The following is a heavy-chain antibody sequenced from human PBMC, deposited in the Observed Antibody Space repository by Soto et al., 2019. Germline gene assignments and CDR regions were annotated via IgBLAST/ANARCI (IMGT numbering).Heavy chain of an antibody. V-gene: IGHV1-8*01. D-gene: IGHD5-18*01. CDR2: MNPNSGNT. J-gene: IGHJ6*02. CDR1: GYTFTSYD. Sequence: QVQLVQSGAEVKKPGASVKVSCKASGYTFTSYDINWVRQAPGQGLEWMGWMNPNSGNTVYAQKFQGRVTMTRNTSISTAYMELSSLRSEDTAVYYCARGLLPDSYGSLRGMDVWGQGTTVTVSS. CDR3: ARGLLPDSYGSLRGMDV.